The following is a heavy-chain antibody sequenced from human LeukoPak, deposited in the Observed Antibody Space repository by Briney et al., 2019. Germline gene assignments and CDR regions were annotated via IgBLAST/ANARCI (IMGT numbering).Heavy chain of an antibody. J-gene: IGHJ5*02. CDR2: ISTSSNYI. CDR3: ARELYSSSSRWFDP. V-gene: IGHV3-21*01. Sequence: GGSLRLSCAASGFTFSSYSMNWVRQAPGKGLEGVSFISTSSNYIYYADSVKGRFTISRDNAKNSLYLQMNSLRAEDTAVYYCARELYSSSSRWFDPWGQGTLVTVSS. D-gene: IGHD6-6*01. CDR1: GFTFSSYS.